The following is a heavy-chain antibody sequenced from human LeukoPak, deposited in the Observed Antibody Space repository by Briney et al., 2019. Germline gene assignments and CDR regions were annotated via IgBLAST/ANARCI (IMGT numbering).Heavy chain of an antibody. D-gene: IGHD3-10*01. CDR2: MNPNSGNT. J-gene: IGHJ4*02. Sequence: ASVKVSCKASGYTFTSYDINWVRQDTGQGLEWMGWMNPNSGNTGYAQKFQGRVTMTRDTSISTAYMELSRLRSDDTAVYYCASIYYGSGSYYEEFDYWGQGTLVTVSS. CDR3: ASIYYGSGSYYEEFDY. V-gene: IGHV1-8*01. CDR1: GYTFTSYD.